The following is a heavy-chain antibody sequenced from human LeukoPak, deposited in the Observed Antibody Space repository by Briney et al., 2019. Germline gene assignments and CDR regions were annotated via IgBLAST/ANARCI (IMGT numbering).Heavy chain of an antibody. CDR1: GGSLSSGGYS. V-gene: IGHV4-30-2*01. Sequence: SQTLSLTCAVSGGSLSSGGYSWSWIRQPPGKGLEWIGYIYHSGSTYYNPSLKSRVTISVDRSKNQFSLKLSSVTAADTAVYYCARKGHDYGDYWYFDLWGRGTLVTVSS. CDR2: IYHSGST. CDR3: ARKGHDYGDYWYFDL. J-gene: IGHJ2*01. D-gene: IGHD4-17*01.